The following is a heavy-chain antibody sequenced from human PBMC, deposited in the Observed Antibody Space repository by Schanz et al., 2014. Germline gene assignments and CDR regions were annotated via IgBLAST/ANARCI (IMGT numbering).Heavy chain of an antibody. D-gene: IGHD2-21*02. CDR1: GSNFLNFW. CDR2: IYPGDSDT. V-gene: IGHV5-51*01. CDR3: ARSTVTSRYWYFDF. J-gene: IGHJ2*01. Sequence: EVQLMQSGVEVKKPGESLQISCKASGSNFLNFWIAWVRQMPGKGLEWMAIIYPGDSDTRYSPSFRGQVTISVDKSLTPAYLQWSSLKASDTAMYFCARSTVTSRYWYFDFWGRGALVTVSS.